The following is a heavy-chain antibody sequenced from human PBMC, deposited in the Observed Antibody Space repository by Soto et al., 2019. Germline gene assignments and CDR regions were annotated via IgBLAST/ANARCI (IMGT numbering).Heavy chain of an antibody. CDR2: ISSSSSTI. CDR1: GFTFSSYS. J-gene: IGHJ4*02. V-gene: IGHV3-48*01. Sequence: EVQLVESGGGLVQPGGSLRLSCAASGFTFSSYSMNWVRQAPGQGLAWVSYISSSSSTIYYADSVKGRFTISRDNAKNSGYVQMNSLSAEDTDVYSCVDGEHLGNFDYWCQGTLVTVSS. D-gene: IGHD7-27*01. CDR3: VDGEHLGNFDY.